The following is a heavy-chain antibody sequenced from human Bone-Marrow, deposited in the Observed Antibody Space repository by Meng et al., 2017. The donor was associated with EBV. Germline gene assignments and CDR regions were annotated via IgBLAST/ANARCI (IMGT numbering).Heavy chain of an antibody. CDR3: ARAALDEYQLLED. V-gene: IGHV4-34*01. D-gene: IGHD2-2*01. CDR2: INHSGST. J-gene: IGHJ1*01. CDR1: GESVSGNY. Sequence: QVQLQQGGGGLLTPSETLSLRSGAYGESVSGNYWGWIRQPPGKWLEWIGEINHSGSTSYNQSLKSRVTMSVDTSKNHFSLKLTSVTAADTAVYYCARAALDEYQLLEDWGQGTLVTVSS.